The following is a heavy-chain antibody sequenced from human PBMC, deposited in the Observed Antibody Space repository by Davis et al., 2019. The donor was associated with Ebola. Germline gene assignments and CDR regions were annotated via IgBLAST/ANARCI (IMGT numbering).Heavy chain of an antibody. V-gene: IGHV1-69*04. CDR3: ARVEGGSYYYYYYYGMDV. CDR2: IIPILGIA. CDR1: GYTLNELS. D-gene: IGHD1-26*01. J-gene: IGHJ6*02. Sequence: SVKVSCKVSGYTLNELSIHWVRQAPGQGLEWMGRIIPILGIANYAQKFQGRVTITADKSTSTAYMVLSSLRSEDTAVYYCARVEGGSYYYYYYYGMDVWGQGTTVTVSS.